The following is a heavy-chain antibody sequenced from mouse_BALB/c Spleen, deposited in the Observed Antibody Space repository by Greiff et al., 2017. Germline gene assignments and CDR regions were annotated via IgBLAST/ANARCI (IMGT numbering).Heavy chain of an antibody. J-gene: IGHJ2*01. CDR3: ARDGYGYVD. V-gene: IGHV1-80*01. CDR2: IYPGDGDT. D-gene: IGHD1-2*01. CDR1: GYAFSSYW. Sequence: QVHVKQSGAELVRPGSSVKISCKASGYAFSSYWMNWVKQRPGQGLEWIGQIYPGDGDTNYNGKFKGKATLTADKSSSTAYMQLSSLTSEDSAVYFCARDGYGYVDWGQGTTLTVSS.